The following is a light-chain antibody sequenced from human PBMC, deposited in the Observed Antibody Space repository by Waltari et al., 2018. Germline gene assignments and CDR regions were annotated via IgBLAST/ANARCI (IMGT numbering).Light chain of an antibody. J-gene: IGLJ1*01. CDR3: CSYAGRGTYV. CDR1: TSDVGSYNL. Sequence: QSALTQPASVSGTPGQSITLSCSGTTSDVGSYNLVPWYQQHPGEAPKLLICEVFKRPPDTSSRFSGAKSGSTASLTISGLQPEDEADYYCCSYAGRGTYVFGSGTKVTVL. V-gene: IGLV2-23*02. CDR2: EVF.